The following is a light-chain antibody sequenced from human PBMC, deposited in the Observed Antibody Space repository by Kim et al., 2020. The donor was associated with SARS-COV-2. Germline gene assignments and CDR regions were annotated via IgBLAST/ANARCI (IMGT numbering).Light chain of an antibody. Sequence: QAGLTQPPSVSKGLRQTATLTCTGNSSNVGNHGAAWLQHHQGHPPKLLSYKNNNRPSGISARFSASRSGNTASPTITGLQPEDEADYYCSAWDSSLSAVVFGGGTQLTVL. CDR1: SSNVGNHG. CDR3: SAWDSSLSAVV. J-gene: IGLJ2*01. V-gene: IGLV10-54*01. CDR2: KNN.